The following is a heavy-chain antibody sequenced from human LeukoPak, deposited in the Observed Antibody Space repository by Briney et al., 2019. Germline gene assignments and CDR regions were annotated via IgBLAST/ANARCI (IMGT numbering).Heavy chain of an antibody. D-gene: IGHD2-2*01. J-gene: IGHJ4*02. V-gene: IGHV1-46*01. CDR1: GYTLTSYY. CDR2: INPSGGST. CDR3: ARGGEDIVVVPAAILDY. Sequence: GASVKVSCKASGYTLTSYYMHWVRQAPGQGLEWMGIINPSGGSTSYAQKFQGRVTMTRDTSTSTVYMELSSLRSEDTAVYYCARGGEDIVVVPAAILDYWGQGTLVTVSS.